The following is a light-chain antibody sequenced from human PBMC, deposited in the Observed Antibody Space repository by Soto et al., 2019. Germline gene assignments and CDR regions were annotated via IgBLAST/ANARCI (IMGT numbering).Light chain of an antibody. V-gene: IGKV1-5*01. CDR3: QQYNSYLT. CDR1: QSISSW. CDR2: DAS. J-gene: IGKJ3*01. Sequence: DIQMTQSPSTLSASVGDRVTITCRASQSISSWLAWYQQKPGKAPKLLIYDASSLESGVPSRFSGSGSGTEXTXTISXXXXXXXXXYYCQQYNSYLTFGPGTKVDIK.